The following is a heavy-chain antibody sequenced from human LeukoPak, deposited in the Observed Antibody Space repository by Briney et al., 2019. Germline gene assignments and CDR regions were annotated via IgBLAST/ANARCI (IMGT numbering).Heavy chain of an antibody. J-gene: IGHJ4*02. V-gene: IGHV3-7*03. D-gene: IGHD1-26*01. CDR2: IKQDGSEK. CDR1: EFTFSNYA. Sequence: PGGSLRLSCAASEFTFSNYAMSWVRQAPGKGLEWVANIKQDGSEKYYVDSVKGRFTISRDNAKNSLYLQMNSLRAEDTAVYYCASPKTPSGSYGDFDYWGQGTLVTVSS. CDR3: ASPKTPSGSYGDFDY.